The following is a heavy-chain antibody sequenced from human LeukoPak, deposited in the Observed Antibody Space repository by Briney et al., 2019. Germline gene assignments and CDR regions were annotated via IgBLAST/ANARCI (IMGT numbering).Heavy chain of an antibody. J-gene: IGHJ4*02. D-gene: IGHD3-22*01. Sequence: SETLSLTCAVYGGSFSGCYWSWIRQPPGKGLEWIGEINHSGSTNYNPSLKSRVTISVDTSKNQFSLKLSSMTAADTAVYYCARGSLPFGYDSSGARYYFDYWGQGTLVTVSS. CDR1: GGSFSGCY. CDR2: INHSGST. V-gene: IGHV4-34*01. CDR3: ARGSLPFGYDSSGARYYFDY.